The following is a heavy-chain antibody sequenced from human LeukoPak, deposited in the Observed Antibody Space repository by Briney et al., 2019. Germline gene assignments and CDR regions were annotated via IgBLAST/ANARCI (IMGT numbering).Heavy chain of an antibody. CDR1: GGSISSSSYY. CDR3: ARHSGKGRYYYDSSGYPFDY. CDR2: INHSGST. J-gene: IGHJ4*02. D-gene: IGHD3-22*01. Sequence: SETLSLTCTVSGGSISSSSYYWGWIRQPPGKGLEWIGEINHSGSTNYNPSLKSRVTISVDTSKNQFSLKLSSVTAADTAVYYCARHSGKGRYYYDSSGYPFDYWGQGTLVTVSS. V-gene: IGHV4-39*01.